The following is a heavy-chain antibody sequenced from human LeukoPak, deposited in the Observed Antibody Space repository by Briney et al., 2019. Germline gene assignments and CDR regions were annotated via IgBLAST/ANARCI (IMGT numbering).Heavy chain of an antibody. D-gene: IGHD2-2*01. J-gene: IGHJ4*02. V-gene: IGHV3-23*01. Sequence: GGSLRLSCAASGFTFSSYAMSWVRQAPGKGLEWVSGISGSGGSTYYADSVKGRFTISRDKSKNTLYLEMNSLRAEDTAVYYCAKGGYCSSTSCASDYWGQGTLVTVSS. CDR2: ISGSGGST. CDR3: AKGGYCSSTSCASDY. CDR1: GFTFSSYA.